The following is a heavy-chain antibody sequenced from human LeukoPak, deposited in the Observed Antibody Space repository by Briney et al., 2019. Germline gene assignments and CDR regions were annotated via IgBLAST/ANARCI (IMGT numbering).Heavy chain of an antibody. Sequence: VASVKVSRKGSGYTFIDYYIHWLRQAHGQGLEWMGWINPNTGGTKFAQKFQGRLTLTRDTSINTAYMEPNSLKSDDTAIYYCAKTPYGDYYDSWGQGTLVTVSS. D-gene: IGHD4-17*01. CDR3: AKTPYGDYYDS. J-gene: IGHJ4*02. V-gene: IGHV1-2*02. CDR1: GYTFIDYY. CDR2: INPNTGGT.